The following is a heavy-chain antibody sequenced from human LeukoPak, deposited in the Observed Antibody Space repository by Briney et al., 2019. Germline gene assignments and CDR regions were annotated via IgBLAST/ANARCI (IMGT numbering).Heavy chain of an antibody. CDR3: ARIPFPKYYYDTTGYYQDY. CDR2: INPSGGTT. V-gene: IGHV1-46*01. Sequence: GASVKVFCKASGYTFTNYYMHWVRQAPGQGLEWMGIINPSGGTTSYAQKFQGRITVTMDMSTSTVYMELSSLRSEDTAVYYCARIPFPKYYYDTTGYYQDYWGQGTLVTVSS. CDR1: GYTFTNYY. D-gene: IGHD3-22*01. J-gene: IGHJ4*02.